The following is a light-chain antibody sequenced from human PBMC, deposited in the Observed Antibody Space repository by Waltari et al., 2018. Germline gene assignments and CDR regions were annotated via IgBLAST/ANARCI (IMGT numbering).Light chain of an antibody. CDR2: DVT. J-gene: IGLJ3*02. CDR3: CSYAGSYTWV. Sequence: SALTQPRSVSGSPGQSVTISCTGTTKDLGSYNYVPWYQQHPGKAPKLIILDVTKRPSGVPDRLSGSKSGNTASLTISGLRAEDEAEYYCCSYAGSYTWVFGGGTKLTVV. CDR1: TKDLGSYNY. V-gene: IGLV2-11*01.